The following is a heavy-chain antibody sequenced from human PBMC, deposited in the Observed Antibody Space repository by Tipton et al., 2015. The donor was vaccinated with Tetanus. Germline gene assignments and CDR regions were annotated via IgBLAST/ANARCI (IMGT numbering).Heavy chain of an antibody. Sequence: TLSLTCAVYGGSFSGYYWSWIRQPPGKGLEWIGEINHSGSTNYNPSLKSRVTISVDTSKNQFSLKLSSVTAADTAVYYCARVQLLWFGELLRYYYGMDVWGQGTTVTVSS. J-gene: IGHJ6*02. V-gene: IGHV4-34*01. CDR3: ARVQLLWFGELLRYYYGMDV. CDR1: GGSFSGYY. CDR2: INHSGST. D-gene: IGHD3-10*01.